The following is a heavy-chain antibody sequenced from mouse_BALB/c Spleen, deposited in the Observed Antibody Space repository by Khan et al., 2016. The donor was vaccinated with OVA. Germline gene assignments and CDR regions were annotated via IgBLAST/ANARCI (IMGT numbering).Heavy chain of an antibody. J-gene: IGHJ3*01. CDR3: SRSLYAYDPWFAY. Sequence: QVTLKESGPGILQSSQTLSLTCSFSGFSLSTSGMGVSWIHQPSGKGLEWLAHIYWDDEKRDNPYLKSRLTISNDTSRKHVFLRITSVDTAYTASYYGSRSLYAYDPWFAYWGQGTLVTVSS. CDR1: GFSLSTSGMG. V-gene: IGHV8-12*01. D-gene: IGHD2-2*01. CDR2: IYWDDEK.